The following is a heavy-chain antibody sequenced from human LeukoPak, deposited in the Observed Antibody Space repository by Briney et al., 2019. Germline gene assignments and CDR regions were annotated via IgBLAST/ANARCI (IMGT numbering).Heavy chain of an antibody. D-gene: IGHD6-19*01. J-gene: IGHJ4*02. CDR2: IFSSGST. CDR1: GGSMSSYY. V-gene: IGHV4-4*07. CDR3: ARGGYGNGWYLDY. Sequence: PSETLSLTCTVSGGSMSSYYWSWIRQSAGKGLEWIGRIFSSGSTNYNPSLKSRATMSVDMPKNQFSLTLSSVTAADTALYYCARGGYGNGWYLDYWGQGTLVTVSS.